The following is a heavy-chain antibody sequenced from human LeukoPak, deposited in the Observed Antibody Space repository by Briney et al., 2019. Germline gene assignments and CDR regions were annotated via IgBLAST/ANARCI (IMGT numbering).Heavy chain of an antibody. CDR2: IDPSDSYT. CDR3: ATSHYGSGSYYSI. V-gene: IGHV5-10-1*01. D-gene: IGHD3-10*01. CDR1: GYSFTSYW. J-gene: IGHJ4*02. Sequence: GESLRISCKGSGYSFTSYWISWVRQMPGKGLEWMGRIDPSDSYTNYSPSFQGHVTISADKSNSTAYLQWSSLKASDTAMYYCATSHYGSGSYYSIWGQGTLVTVSS.